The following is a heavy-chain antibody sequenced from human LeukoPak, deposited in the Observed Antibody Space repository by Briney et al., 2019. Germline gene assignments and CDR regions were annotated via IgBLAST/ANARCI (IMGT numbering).Heavy chain of an antibody. CDR3: AREKRGIQLWFYFDY. Sequence: PGGSLRLSCAASGFTFSSYWMSWVRQAPGKGLEWVANIKQDGSEKYYVDSVKGRFTISRDNAKNSLYLQMNSLRAEDTAVYYCAREKRGIQLWFYFDYWGQGTLVTVSS. J-gene: IGHJ4*02. CDR1: GFTFSSYW. V-gene: IGHV3-7*01. D-gene: IGHD5-18*01. CDR2: IKQDGSEK.